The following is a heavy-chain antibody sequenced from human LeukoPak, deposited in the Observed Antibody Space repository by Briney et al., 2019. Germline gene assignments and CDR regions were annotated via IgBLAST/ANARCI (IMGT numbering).Heavy chain of an antibody. Sequence: SGGSLRLSCAPSGFTFSSYSMNWVRQAPGKGLEWVSSISSSSSYIYYADSVKGRFTISRDNAKNSLYLQMNSLRAEDTAVYYCARLVGAQNFDYWGQGTLVTVSS. CDR2: ISSSSSYI. D-gene: IGHD1-26*01. J-gene: IGHJ4*02. CDR1: GFTFSSYS. CDR3: ARLVGAQNFDY. V-gene: IGHV3-21*01.